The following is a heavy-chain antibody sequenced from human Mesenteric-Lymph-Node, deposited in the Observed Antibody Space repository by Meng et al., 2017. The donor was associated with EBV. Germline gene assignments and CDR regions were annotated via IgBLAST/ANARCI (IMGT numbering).Heavy chain of an antibody. J-gene: IGHJ4*02. D-gene: IGHD6-19*01. Sequence: QVQLQEPGPGLVKPSGTLSLTCAVSGDSPTSTNWWSWVRQPPGKGLEWIGEIFHSGITNYNPSLKSRITLSVDKSKNLFSLNLSSVTAADTAVYFCARRREYSSGWPIDYWGQGTLVTVSS. CDR1: GDSPTSTNW. CDR3: ARRREYSSGWPIDY. CDR2: IFHSGIT. V-gene: IGHV4-4*02.